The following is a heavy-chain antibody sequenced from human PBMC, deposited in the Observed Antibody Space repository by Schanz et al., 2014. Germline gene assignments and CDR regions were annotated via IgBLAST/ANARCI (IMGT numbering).Heavy chain of an antibody. CDR1: GFTVSANY. CDR2: MWNDGIKT. D-gene: IGHD6-19*01. CDR3: ARDPNTSAWLPYFDT. V-gene: IGHV3-33*08. J-gene: IGHJ4*02. Sequence: VQVVESGGGLVQPGGSLRLSCAVSGFTVSANYMIWVRQAPGKGLEWVAVMWNDGIKTHYADSGKGRFTISRDNSKNTVYLQMNSLRTDDTAMYYCARDPNTSAWLPYFDTWGQGTLVTVSS.